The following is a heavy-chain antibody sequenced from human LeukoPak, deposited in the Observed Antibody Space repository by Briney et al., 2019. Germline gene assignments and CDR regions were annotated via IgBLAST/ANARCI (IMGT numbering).Heavy chain of an antibody. D-gene: IGHD2-21*02. CDR2: IYPGDSDT. CDR3: ARLPPRDCGGDCYEYYFDY. V-gene: IGHV5-51*01. J-gene: IGHJ4*02. CDR1: GYSFTSYW. Sequence: GESLKISCKGSGYSFTSYWIGWVRQMPGKGLEWMGIIYPGDSDTRYSPSFQGQVTISADKSISTAYLQWSSLKASDPAMYYCARLPPRDCGGDCYEYYFDYWGQGTLVTVSS.